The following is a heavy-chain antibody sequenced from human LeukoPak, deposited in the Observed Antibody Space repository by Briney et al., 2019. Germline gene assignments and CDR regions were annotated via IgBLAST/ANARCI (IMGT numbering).Heavy chain of an antibody. V-gene: IGHV4-34*01. CDR2: INHSGST. J-gene: IGHJ4*02. CDR1: GGSFSGYY. D-gene: IGHD3-10*01. Sequence: SETLSLTCAVYGGSFSGYYWSWIHQPPGKGLEWIGEINHSGSTNYNPSLKSRVTISVDTSKTQFSLKLSSVTAADTAVYYCARVELVRGVIPYYFDYWGQGTLVTVSS. CDR3: ARVELVRGVIPYYFDY.